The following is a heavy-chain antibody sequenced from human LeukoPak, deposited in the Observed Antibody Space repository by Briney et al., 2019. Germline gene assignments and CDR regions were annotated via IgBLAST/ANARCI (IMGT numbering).Heavy chain of an antibody. CDR1: GFPFSIYE. D-gene: IGHD6-19*01. Sequence: GGSLRLSCAVSGFPFSIYEMNWVRQAPGKGLEWVSNIGSSGTTIYYADSVKGRFSISRDNAKNSLYLQMNSLRVQDTAVYYCALLAVASDFDYWGQGALVTVSS. J-gene: IGHJ4*02. V-gene: IGHV3-48*03. CDR2: IGSSGTTI. CDR3: ALLAVASDFDY.